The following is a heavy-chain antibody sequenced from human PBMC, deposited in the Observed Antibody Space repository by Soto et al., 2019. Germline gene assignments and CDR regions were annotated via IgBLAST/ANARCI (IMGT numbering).Heavy chain of an antibody. V-gene: IGHV3-48*01. CDR3: ARDLSWGSNWYYYMDV. D-gene: IGHD7-27*01. Sequence: EVQLVESGGGLVQPGGSLRLSCATSGFILSDCAMNWVRQAPGKGLEWVSYISSSSSVIDYAGSVKGRFTVSRDNARNSLYLQMNSLRAEDTAVYYCARDLSWGSNWYYYMDVWGTGTTVTVSS. CDR1: GFILSDCA. CDR2: ISSSSSVI. J-gene: IGHJ6*03.